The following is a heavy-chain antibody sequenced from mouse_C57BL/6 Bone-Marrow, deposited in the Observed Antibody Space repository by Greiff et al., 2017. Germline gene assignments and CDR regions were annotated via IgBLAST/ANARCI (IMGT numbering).Heavy chain of an antibody. CDR3: TTPLCNDEGY. D-gene: IGHD6-5*01. J-gene: IGHJ2*01. Sequence: EVQLQQSGAELVRPGASVKLSCTASGFNIKDDYMHWVKQRPEQGLEWIGWIDPENGDTEYASKFQGKATITADTSSNTAYLQRSSLTSEDTAVYYCTTPLCNDEGYWGQGTTLTVSS. V-gene: IGHV14-4*01. CDR2: IDPENGDT. CDR1: GFNIKDDY.